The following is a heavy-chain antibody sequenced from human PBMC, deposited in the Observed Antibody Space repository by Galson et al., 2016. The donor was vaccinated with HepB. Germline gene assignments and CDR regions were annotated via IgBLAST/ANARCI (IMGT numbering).Heavy chain of an antibody. J-gene: IGHJ4*02. Sequence: SLRLSCAASGFIVNNNYMNWVRQAPGKGLEWVSVIYSDGSTYYADPVKGRFTISGDNSKNMLYLQMNTLRAEDTAVYYCARDPYYYDSRGYTTGFDVWGQGTLVIVSS. CDR3: ARDPYYYDSRGYTTGFDV. V-gene: IGHV3-53*01. D-gene: IGHD3-22*01. CDR1: GFIVNNNY. CDR2: IYSDGST.